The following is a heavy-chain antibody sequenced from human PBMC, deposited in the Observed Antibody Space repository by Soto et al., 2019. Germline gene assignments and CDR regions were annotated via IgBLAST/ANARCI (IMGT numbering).Heavy chain of an antibody. V-gene: IGHV4-39*01. CDR3: AKLVPPTVAYDY. J-gene: IGHJ4*02. Sequence: SETLSLTCTVSGDSISRGAYYWTWIRQPPGKGLEWIGSISNSGRTYYNPSLKSRVTISVDTSKNQFSLKLSSVTAADTAVYYCAKLVPPTVAYDYWGQGTLVTVSS. CDR1: GDSISRGAYY. CDR2: ISNSGRT. D-gene: IGHD4-17*01.